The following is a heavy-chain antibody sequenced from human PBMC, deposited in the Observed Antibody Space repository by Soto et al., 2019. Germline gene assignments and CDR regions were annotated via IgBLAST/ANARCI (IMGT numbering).Heavy chain of an antibody. V-gene: IGHV3-30*03. CDR3: AGGQYYFDY. J-gene: IGHJ4*02. Sequence: QVQLVESGGGVVQPGRSLRLSCAASGFPFSSYGMHWVRQAPGKGLDWGALISYDGSNKYYAASVKGRFTISRDNSKHTLYLALSSLRVEDTAVSYCAGGQYYFDYCGQGTLVSVSS. CDR1: GFPFSSYG. D-gene: IGHD2-15*01. CDR2: ISYDGSNK.